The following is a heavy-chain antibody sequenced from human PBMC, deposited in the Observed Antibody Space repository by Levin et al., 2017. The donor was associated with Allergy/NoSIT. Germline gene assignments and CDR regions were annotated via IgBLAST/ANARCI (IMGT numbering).Heavy chain of an antibody. J-gene: IGHJ4*02. CDR3: ARDRYYDSSGYHYGASGEFDY. D-gene: IGHD3-22*01. CDR1: GYTFTSYA. V-gene: IGHV1-3*01. CDR2: INAGNGNT. Sequence: ASVKVSCKASGYTFTSYAMHWVRQAPGQRLEWMGWINAGNGNTKYSQKFQGRVTITRDTSASTAYMELSSLRSEDTAVYYCARDRYYDSSGYHYGASGEFDYWGQGTLVTVSS.